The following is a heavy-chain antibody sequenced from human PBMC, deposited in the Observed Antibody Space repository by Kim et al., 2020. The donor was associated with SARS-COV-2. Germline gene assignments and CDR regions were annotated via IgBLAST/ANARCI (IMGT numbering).Heavy chain of an antibody. V-gene: IGHV3-13*01. D-gene: IGHD3-10*01. CDR2: IGTAGDT. J-gene: IGHJ6*02. CDR3: ARGPGLYGSGSYYTHVYGMDV. Sequence: GGSLRLSCAASGFTFSSYDMHWVRQATGKGLEWVSAIGTAGDTYYPGSVKGRFTISRENAKNSLYLQMNSLRAGDTAVYYCARGPGLYGSGSYYTHVYGMDVWGQGTTVTVSS. CDR1: GFTFSSYD.